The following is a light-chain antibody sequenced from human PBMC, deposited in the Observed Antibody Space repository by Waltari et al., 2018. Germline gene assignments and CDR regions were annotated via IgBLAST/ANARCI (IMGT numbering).Light chain of an antibody. CDR3: AAWDDSLNGLV. CDR1: SPNIGNNA. Sequence: QSVLTQPPSVSEAPRQRVTISCSGSSPNIGNNAVNWYQQLPRKAPKLLIYYDDLLPSGVSDRFSGSKSGTSASLAISGLQSEDEADYYCAAWDDSLNGLVFGGGTKLTVL. CDR2: YDD. J-gene: IGLJ3*02. V-gene: IGLV1-36*01.